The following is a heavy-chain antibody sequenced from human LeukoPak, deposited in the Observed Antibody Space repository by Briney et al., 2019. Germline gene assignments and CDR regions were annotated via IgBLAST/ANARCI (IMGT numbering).Heavy chain of an antibody. CDR3: ARNLWFGESADAFNI. D-gene: IGHD3-10*01. V-gene: IGHV3-21*01. Sequence: TGGSLRLSCAASGFTFSSYSMNWVRQAPGKGLEWVSSISSSSSYIYYADSVRGRFTISRDNAKNSLYLQMNSLRAEDTAVYYCARNLWFGESADAFNIWGQGTMVTVSS. CDR2: ISSSSSYI. J-gene: IGHJ3*02. CDR1: GFTFSSYS.